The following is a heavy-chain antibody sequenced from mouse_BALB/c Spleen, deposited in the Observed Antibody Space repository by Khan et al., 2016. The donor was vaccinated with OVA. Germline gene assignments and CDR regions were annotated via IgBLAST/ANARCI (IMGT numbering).Heavy chain of an antibody. Sequence: QVQLKESGPDLVAPSQSLSITCTVSGFSLTNYGVHWVRQPPGKGLEWLVAIWSDGSTTYNSALKSRLSISKDNSKSQVFLKMNSLQTDDTAMYYCARLYYDYGGAWFAYWGQGTLVTVSA. J-gene: IGHJ3*01. V-gene: IGHV2-6-2*01. D-gene: IGHD2-4*01. CDR1: GFSLTNYG. CDR3: ARLYYDYGGAWFAY. CDR2: IWSDGST.